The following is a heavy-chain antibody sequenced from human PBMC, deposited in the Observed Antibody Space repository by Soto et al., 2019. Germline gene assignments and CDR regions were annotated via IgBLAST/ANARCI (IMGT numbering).Heavy chain of an antibody. Sequence: GESLKISCKGSGYSFTSYRIGWVRQMPGKGLEWMGIIYPGDSDTRYSPSFQGQVTISADRSISTAYLQWSSLKASDTAMYYCTSTSAAGQNYYGMGVWGQETTVSVSS. CDR3: TSTSAAGQNYYGMGV. V-gene: IGHV5-51*01. CDR1: GYSFTSYR. D-gene: IGHD6-13*01. J-gene: IGHJ6*02. CDR2: IYPGDSDT.